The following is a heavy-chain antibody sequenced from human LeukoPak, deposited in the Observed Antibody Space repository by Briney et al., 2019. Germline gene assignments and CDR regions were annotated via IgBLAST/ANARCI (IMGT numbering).Heavy chain of an antibody. CDR1: GYTFTSYY. V-gene: IGHV1-46*01. CDR3: ARDWITMVRECSYYYYYGMDV. D-gene: IGHD3-10*01. J-gene: IGHJ6*02. Sequence: ASVKVSCKASGYTFTSYYMHWVRQAPGQGLEWMGIISPSGGSTSYAQKFQGRVTMTRDTSTSTVYMELSSLRSEDTAVYYCARDWITMVRECSYYYYYGMDVWGQGTTVTVSS. CDR2: ISPSGGST.